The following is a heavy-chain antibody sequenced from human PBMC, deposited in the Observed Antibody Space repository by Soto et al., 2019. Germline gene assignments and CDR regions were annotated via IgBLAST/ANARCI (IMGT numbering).Heavy chain of an antibody. CDR3: GKVNYDILTGFDAFAI. Sequence: QVQLVESGGGLVKPGGSLRLSCAASGFTFSDYYMSWIRQAPGKGLERVPYISSSGSTIYYADSVKGRFTISRDNANNPLYLQMNRLRAEDTAVYYCGKVNYDILTGFDAFAIWGQGTMVSVS. D-gene: IGHD3-9*01. CDR1: GFTFSDYY. CDR2: ISSSGSTI. V-gene: IGHV3-11*01. J-gene: IGHJ3*02.